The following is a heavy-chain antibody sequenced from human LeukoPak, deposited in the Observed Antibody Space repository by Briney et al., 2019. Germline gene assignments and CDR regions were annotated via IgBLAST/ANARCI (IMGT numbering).Heavy chain of an antibody. Sequence: GASVKVSCKASGYTFTSYYMHWVRQAPGQGLEWMGIINPSGGSTSYAQKFQGRVTMTRDTSTSTVYMELSSLRSEDTAVYYCARQEVDFWSGYYSFGWGQGTLVTVSS. CDR2: INPSGGST. V-gene: IGHV1-46*01. CDR1: GYTFTSYY. J-gene: IGHJ4*02. CDR3: ARQEVDFWSGYYSFG. D-gene: IGHD3-3*01.